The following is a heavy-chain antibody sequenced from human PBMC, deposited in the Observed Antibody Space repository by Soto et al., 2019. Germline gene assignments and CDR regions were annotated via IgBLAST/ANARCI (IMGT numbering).Heavy chain of an antibody. V-gene: IGHV3-30*04. CDR2: TSYDGSNK. J-gene: IGHJ4*02. CDR3: AGPPDTDKYYFDY. CDR1: RFTFADSA. Sequence: GGSLRLSCAASRFTFADSALHWVRQAPGKGLEWLAVTSYDGSNKYYADSVKDRFTIFRDLSTSTLYLQMNSLRPEDTAVYYCAGPPDTDKYYFDYWGQGTLVTVSS.